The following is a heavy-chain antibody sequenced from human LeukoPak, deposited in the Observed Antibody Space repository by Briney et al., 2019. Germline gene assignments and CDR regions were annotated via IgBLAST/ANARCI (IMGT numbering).Heavy chain of an antibody. CDR3: ARGAPLSGYCSGGSCYSNWFDP. CDR2: IYYSGST. V-gene: IGHV4-59*01. CDR1: GGSISSYY. J-gene: IGHJ5*02. Sequence: SETLSLTCTVSGGSISSYYWSWIRQPPGKGLEWSGNIYYSGSTNYNPSLKSRVTISVDTSKNQFSLKLSSVTAADTAVYYCARGAPLSGYCSGGSCYSNWFDPWGQGTLVTVSS. D-gene: IGHD2-15*01.